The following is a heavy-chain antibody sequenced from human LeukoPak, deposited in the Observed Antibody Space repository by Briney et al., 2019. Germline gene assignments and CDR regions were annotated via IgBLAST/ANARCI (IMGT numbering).Heavy chain of an antibody. J-gene: IGHJ4*02. CDR1: GYTFTSYG. V-gene: IGHV1-18*01. CDR3: ARVGSWFGAKYFDY. D-gene: IGHD3-10*01. Sequence: GPVKVSCKTSGYTFTSYGISWVRQAPGQGLAWMGWISAYNDNTNYAQRLQGRITMTTDTSTSTAYMELRTLRSDDTAVYYCARVGSWFGAKYFDYWGQGTLVTVSS. CDR2: ISAYNDNT.